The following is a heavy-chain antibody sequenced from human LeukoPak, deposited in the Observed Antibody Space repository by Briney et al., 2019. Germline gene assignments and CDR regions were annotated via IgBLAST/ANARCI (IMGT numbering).Heavy chain of an antibody. V-gene: IGHV3-66*01. D-gene: IGHD6-13*01. CDR3: ARGGERLAATRY. CDR1: GFTVTSNY. Sequence: QSGRSLRLSCAASGFTVTSNYMSWVRQAPGKGLEWVSVIYSGGSTYYSDSVKGRFTISTDNSKNTLYLQMNSLRAEDTAVYYCARGGERLAATRYWGQGTLVTVSS. J-gene: IGHJ4*02. CDR2: IYSGGST.